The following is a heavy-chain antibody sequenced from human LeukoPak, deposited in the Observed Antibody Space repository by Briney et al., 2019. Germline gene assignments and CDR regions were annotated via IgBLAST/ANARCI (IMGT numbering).Heavy chain of an antibody. D-gene: IGHD1-20*01. Sequence: GGSLRLSCAASGFTFSTYAMSWFPQAPGKGLEWVSAIIGSGGSTYYADSVKGRFTISRDNSKNTLYLQMNSLRAEDTAVYYCAKTPGITGTTLKTHFDYWGQGTLVTVSS. J-gene: IGHJ4*02. CDR3: AKTPGITGTTLKTHFDY. CDR1: GFTFSTYA. CDR2: IIGSGGST. V-gene: IGHV3-23*01.